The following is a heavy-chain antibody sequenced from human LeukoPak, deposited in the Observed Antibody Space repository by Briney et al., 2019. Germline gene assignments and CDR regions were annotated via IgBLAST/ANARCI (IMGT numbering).Heavy chain of an antibody. CDR1: GFPVNSNY. Sequence: PGGSLGPSFGAPGFPVNSNYMSWVRQAPGKGLGWGSVIYSGGSTYYADSAKGRFTISRDNAKNTLYLQMNSLRAEDTAVYYCARDLGYYDSSGYTYYSYGMDVWGQGTTVTVSS. D-gene: IGHD3-22*01. CDR3: ARDLGYYDSSGYTYYSYGMDV. V-gene: IGHV3-53*01. CDR2: IYSGGST. J-gene: IGHJ6*02.